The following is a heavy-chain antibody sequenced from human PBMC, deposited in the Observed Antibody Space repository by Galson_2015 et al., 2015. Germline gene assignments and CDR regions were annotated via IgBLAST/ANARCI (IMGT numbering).Heavy chain of an antibody. CDR3: ARASGGYSPVIGMDV. Sequence: SLRLSCAASGFTFSSYAMSWVRQAPGKGLEWVSAISGSGGSTYYADSVKGRFTISRDNSKNTLYLQMSSLRAEDTAVYYCARASGGYSPVIGMDVWGQGTTVTVSS. D-gene: IGHD5-18*01. J-gene: IGHJ6*02. CDR1: GFTFSSYA. CDR2: ISGSGGST. V-gene: IGHV3-23*01.